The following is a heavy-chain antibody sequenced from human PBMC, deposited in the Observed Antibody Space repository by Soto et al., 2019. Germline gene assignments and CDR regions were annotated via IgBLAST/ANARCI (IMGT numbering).Heavy chain of an antibody. D-gene: IGHD2-2*01. CDR2: IIPIFGTA. CDR1: GCTFSSYA. J-gene: IGHJ6*02. Sequence: QVQLVQSGAEVKKPGSSVKVSCKASGCTFSSYAISWVRQAPGQGLEWMGGIIPIFGTANYAQKFQGRVTITADESTSTAYMELSRLRSEDAAVYYCARDIGRSTDTDYYYYGMDVWGQGTTVTVSS. V-gene: IGHV1-69*01. CDR3: ARDIGRSTDTDYYYYGMDV.